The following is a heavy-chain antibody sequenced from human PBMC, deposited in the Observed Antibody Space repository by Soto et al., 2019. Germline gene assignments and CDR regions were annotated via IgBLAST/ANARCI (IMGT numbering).Heavy chain of an antibody. J-gene: IGHJ4*02. CDR2: INHSGST. Sequence: PLETLSLTYGGDGESFSGCYWSWIRRAPGKGLEWIGEINHSGSTNYNPSLNSRVTISVETSKNQFALKLSSVTAADAAVDDSPRRRRAYGGNSYFYSWGQGTRVPVSS. CDR3: PRRRRAYGGNSYFYS. D-gene: IGHD4-17*01. V-gene: IGHV4-34*01. CDR1: GESFSGCY.